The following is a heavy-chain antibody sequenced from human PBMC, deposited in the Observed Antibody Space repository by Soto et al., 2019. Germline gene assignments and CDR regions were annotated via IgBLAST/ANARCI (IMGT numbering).Heavy chain of an antibody. D-gene: IGHD5-18*01. CDR1: GGTFSSYA. CDR2: IIPIFGTA. J-gene: IGHJ6*04. Sequence: QVQLVQSGAEVKKPGSSVKVSCKASGGTFSSYAISWVRQAPGQGLEWMGGIIPIFGTANYAQKFQGRVTITPVECTIXAYMELSSLKSDDTAGYYCARTQDTAQYYYYGMDVCGKGTTVTVSS. CDR3: ARTQDTAQYYYYGMDV. V-gene: IGHV1-69*05.